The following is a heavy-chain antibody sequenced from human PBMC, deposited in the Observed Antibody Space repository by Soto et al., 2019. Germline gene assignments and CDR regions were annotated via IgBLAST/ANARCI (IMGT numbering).Heavy chain of an antibody. Sequence: QVQLQQWGAGLLKPSETLSLTCAVYGGSFSGYYWSWIRQPPGKGLEWIGEINHSGSTHYNPSLKRGVTISVDTSKNQFSLKLSYVTAADTAVYYCARGGRAYGSGSYFWSFDYWGQGTLVTVSS. CDR2: INHSGST. V-gene: IGHV4-34*01. D-gene: IGHD3-10*01. CDR1: GGSFSGYY. J-gene: IGHJ4*02. CDR3: ARGGRAYGSGSYFWSFDY.